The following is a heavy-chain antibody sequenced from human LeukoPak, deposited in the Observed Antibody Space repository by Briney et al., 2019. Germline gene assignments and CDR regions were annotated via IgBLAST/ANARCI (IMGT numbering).Heavy chain of an antibody. D-gene: IGHD3-10*01. V-gene: IGHV3-23*01. CDR2: ISGSGCST. CDR3: AIRDYGSGSYPFDD. CDR1: GFTFNSYA. Sequence: EGSLTLSCAASGFTFNSYAMSWLRQAPGKALEWVSAISGSGCSTYYADCVKARFTISRDNSKNTLYLQMNSLRAEDTAVYFCAIRDYGSGSYPFDDGGQGPLVTVSS. J-gene: IGHJ4*02.